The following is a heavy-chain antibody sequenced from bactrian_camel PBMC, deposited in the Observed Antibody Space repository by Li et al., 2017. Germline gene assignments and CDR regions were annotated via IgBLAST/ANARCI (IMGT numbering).Heavy chain of an antibody. CDR2: IDMGGHQT. D-gene: IGHD3*01. Sequence: VQLVESGGGLVQPGGSLRLSCAASGFTFENYGMSWVRQAPGKDLEWVSSIDMGGHQTIYTDAVKGRFTISRDNAKNTLYLQLNSLKTEDTAVYHCAADPRGSGYWGQGTQVTVS. V-gene: IGHV3S42*01. J-gene: IGHJ4*01. CDR1: GFTFENYG. CDR3: AADPRGSGY.